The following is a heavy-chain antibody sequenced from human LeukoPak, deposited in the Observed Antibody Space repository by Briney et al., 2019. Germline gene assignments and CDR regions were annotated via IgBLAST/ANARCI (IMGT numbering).Heavy chain of an antibody. V-gene: IGHV4-59*01. D-gene: IGHD3-3*01. CDR3: ARYPDPNYEHYYYYYGMDV. Sequence: PSETLSLTCTVSGGSISSYHWSWIRQPPGKGLEWIGYIYYSGSTNYNPSLKSRVTISVDTSKNQFSLKLSSVTAADTAVYYCARYPDPNYEHYYYYYGMDVWGKGTTVTVSS. CDR2: IYYSGST. J-gene: IGHJ6*04. CDR1: GGSISSYH.